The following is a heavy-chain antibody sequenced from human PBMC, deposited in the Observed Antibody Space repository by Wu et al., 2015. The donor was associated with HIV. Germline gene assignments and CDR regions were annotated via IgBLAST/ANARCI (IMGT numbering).Heavy chain of an antibody. CDR1: GYTFTGYY. D-gene: IGHD2-15*01. J-gene: IGHJ4*02. CDR3: ASYCSGGSCTSYYFDY. CDR2: INPNSGGT. Sequence: QVRLVQSGAEVKKPGASVKVSCKASGYTFTGYYMHWVRQAPGQGLEWMGWINPNSGGTNYAQKFQGRVTMTRDTSISTAYMELSRLRSDDTAVYYCASYCSGGSCTSYYFDYWGQGTLVIVSS. V-gene: IGHV1-2*02.